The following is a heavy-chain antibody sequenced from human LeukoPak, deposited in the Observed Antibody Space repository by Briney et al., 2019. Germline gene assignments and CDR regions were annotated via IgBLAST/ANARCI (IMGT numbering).Heavy chain of an antibody. V-gene: IGHV3-30-3*01. D-gene: IGHD7-27*01. CDR2: LSSDGSNK. Sequence: GRSLRLSCAASGFTFSSYSMHWVRQAPGKGLEWVAVLSSDGSNKYYADSVKGRFTISRDNSKNTLSPQMNSLRAEDTAVYYCASSPLGMGRDYWGQGTLVTVSS. J-gene: IGHJ4*02. CDR3: ASSPLGMGRDY. CDR1: GFTFSSYS.